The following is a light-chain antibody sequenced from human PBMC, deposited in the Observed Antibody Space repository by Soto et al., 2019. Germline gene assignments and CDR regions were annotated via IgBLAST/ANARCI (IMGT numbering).Light chain of an antibody. CDR1: SSNIGSNY. Sequence: QSVLTQPPSASXTPGQXVTIXCSGSSSNIGSNYVYWYQQLAGTAPKLLLHRNDQRPSGVPDRFSDSKSGTSASLAISGLRSEDEADYYCAAWDDSLSGVVFGGGTKLTVL. J-gene: IGLJ2*01. CDR3: AAWDDSLSGVV. V-gene: IGLV1-47*01. CDR2: RND.